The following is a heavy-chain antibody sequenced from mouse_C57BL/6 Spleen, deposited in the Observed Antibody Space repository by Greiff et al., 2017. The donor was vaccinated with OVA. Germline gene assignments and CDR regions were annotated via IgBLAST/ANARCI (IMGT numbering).Heavy chain of an antibody. J-gene: IGHJ1*03. CDR1: GFTFSNYW. D-gene: IGHD1-1*01. CDR3: TGITTVVATLDWYFDV. Sequence: EVQGVESGGGLVQPGGSMKLSCVASGFTFSNYWMNWVRQSPEKGLEWVAQIRLKSDNYATHYAESVKGRFTISRDDSKSSVYLQMNNLRAEDNGIYYCTGITTVVATLDWYFDVWGTGTTVTVSS. CDR2: IRLKSDNYAT. V-gene: IGHV6-3*01.